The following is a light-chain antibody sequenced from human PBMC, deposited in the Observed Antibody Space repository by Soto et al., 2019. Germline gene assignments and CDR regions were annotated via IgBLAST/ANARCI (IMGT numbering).Light chain of an antibody. CDR3: QQYNNWPWT. V-gene: IGKV3-15*01. CDR1: QSVNSK. J-gene: IGKJ1*01. CDR2: GAS. Sequence: EIVMTHSPATLSVSPCERATLSSRASQSVNSKLAWYQQKPGRAPRLLIYGASTRATGTPARFSGSGSGTEFTLTISSLQSEDFAVYYCQQYNNWPWTFGQGTKVDIK.